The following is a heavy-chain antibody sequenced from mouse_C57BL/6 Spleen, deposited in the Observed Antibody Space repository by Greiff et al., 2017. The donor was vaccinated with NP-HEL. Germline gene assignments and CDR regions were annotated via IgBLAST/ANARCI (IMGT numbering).Heavy chain of an antibody. J-gene: IGHJ2*01. V-gene: IGHV2-2*01. CDR1: GFSLTSYG. D-gene: IGHD1-1*01. Sequence: QVQLQQSGPGLVQPSQSLSITCTVSGFSLTSYGVHWVRQSPGKGLEWLGVIWSGGSTDYNAAFISRLSISKDNSKSQVFFKMNSLQADDTAIYYCARFPPLYGSSSYYFDYWGQGTTLTVSS. CDR2: IWSGGST. CDR3: ARFPPLYGSSSYYFDY.